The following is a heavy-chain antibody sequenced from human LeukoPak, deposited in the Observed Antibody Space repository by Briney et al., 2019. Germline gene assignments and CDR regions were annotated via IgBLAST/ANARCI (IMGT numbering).Heavy chain of an antibody. CDR1: GFTFSNAW. CDR2: IKSKTDGGTT. V-gene: IGHV3-15*01. Sequence: GGSLRLSCAASGFTFSNAWMSWVRQAPGKRLEWVGRIKSKTDGGTTDYAAPVKGRFTISRDDSKNTLYLQMNSLKTEDTAVYYCTTDSSSWPSYYYYGMDVWGQGTTVTVSS. CDR3: TTDSSSWPSYYYYGMDV. J-gene: IGHJ6*02. D-gene: IGHD6-13*01.